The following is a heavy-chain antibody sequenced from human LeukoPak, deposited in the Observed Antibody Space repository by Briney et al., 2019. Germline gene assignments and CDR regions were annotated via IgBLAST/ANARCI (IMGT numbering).Heavy chain of an antibody. V-gene: IGHV1-3*01. CDR2: INAGNGNT. D-gene: IGHD6-13*01. J-gene: IGHJ4*02. CDR1: GYTFTSYA. CDR3: ARDGISSWYYFDY. Sequence: GASVKVSCKASGYTFTSYAMHWVRQAPGQRLEWMGWINAGNGNTKYSQKFQGRVTITRDTSASTAYMELSSLRSEDTAVYYCARDGISSWYYFDYWGQGTLVTVSS.